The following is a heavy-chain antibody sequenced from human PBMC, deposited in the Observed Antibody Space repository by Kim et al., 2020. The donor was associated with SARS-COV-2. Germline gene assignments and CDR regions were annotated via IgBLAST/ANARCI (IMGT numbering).Heavy chain of an antibody. V-gene: IGHV3-23*05. CDR1: GFAFSSYA. CDR2: IYSSGGTT. J-gene: IGHJ4*02. Sequence: GGSLRLSCAASGFAFSSYAMSWVRQAPGKGLEWVSAIYSSGGTTYYQDSKKGRFSFSRNNSKNTLHILMNIRRADDTAVYYCTKDQYGSSGSRYDYWGQG. CDR3: TKDQYGSSGSRYDY. D-gene: IGHD3-22*01.